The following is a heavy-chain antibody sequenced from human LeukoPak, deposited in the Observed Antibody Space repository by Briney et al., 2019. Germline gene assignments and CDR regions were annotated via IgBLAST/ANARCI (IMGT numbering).Heavy chain of an antibody. V-gene: IGHV3-21*01. CDR3: ARDKVNTGLDAFDI. CDR2: ISTSSSYI. J-gene: IGHJ3*02. CDR1: GFTFSSYS. Sequence: GGSLRLSCAASGFTFSSYSLNWVRQAPGKGLEWVSSISTSSSYIYYADSVKGRFTISRDNAKNSLYLQMNSLGAEDTAVYYCARDKVNTGLDAFDIWGQGTMVTVSS. D-gene: IGHD5-18*01.